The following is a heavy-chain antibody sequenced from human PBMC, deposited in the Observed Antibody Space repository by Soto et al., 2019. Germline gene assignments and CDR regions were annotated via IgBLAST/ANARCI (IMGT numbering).Heavy chain of an antibody. CDR2: MSYDGGIK. D-gene: IGHD2-21*01. CDR3: AKGGAYDDYHPIDP. V-gene: IGHV3-30*18. CDR1: GFTFSRYA. J-gene: IGHJ5*02. Sequence: QVQLVESGGGVVLPGTSLRLSCAASGFTFSRYAMHWVRQAPGKGLEWVAVMSYDGGIKYYADSVKGRFTISRDNSKNTLYLQGNSLRAEDTAVYYCAKGGAYDDYHPIDPGGQGTLASVPS.